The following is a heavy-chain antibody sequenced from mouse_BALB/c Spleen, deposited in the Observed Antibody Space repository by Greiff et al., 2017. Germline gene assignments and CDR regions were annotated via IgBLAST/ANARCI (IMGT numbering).Heavy chain of an antibody. Sequence: VQLQQSGAELVRPGASVTLSCKASGYTFTDYEMHWVKQTPVHGLEWIGAIDPETGGTAYNQKFKGKATLTADKSSSTAYMELRSLTSEDSAVYYCTKGTGAAMDYWGQGTSVTVSS. CDR1: GYTFTDYE. J-gene: IGHJ4*01. CDR3: TKGTGAAMDY. CDR2: IDPETGGT. D-gene: IGHD4-1*01. V-gene: IGHV1-15*01.